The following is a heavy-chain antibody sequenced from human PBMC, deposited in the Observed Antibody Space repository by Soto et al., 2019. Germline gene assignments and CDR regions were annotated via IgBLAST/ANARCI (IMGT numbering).Heavy chain of an antibody. Sequence: SVKVSCKASGGTFSSYAISWVRQAPGQRLERMGGIIPIFGTANYAQKFQGRVTITADESTSTAYMELSSLRSEDTAVYYCASRCSGGSCTGNDYYYYGMDVWGQGTTVTVSS. J-gene: IGHJ6*02. V-gene: IGHV1-69*13. D-gene: IGHD2-15*01. CDR3: ASRCSGGSCTGNDYYYYGMDV. CDR1: GGTFSSYA. CDR2: IIPIFGTA.